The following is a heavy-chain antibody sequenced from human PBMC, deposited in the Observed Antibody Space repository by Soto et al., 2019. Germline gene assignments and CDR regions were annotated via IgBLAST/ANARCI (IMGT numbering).Heavy chain of an antibody. CDR1: GFTFSSYG. Sequence: GGSLRLSCAASGFTFSSYGMHWVRQAPGKGLEWVAVIWYDGSNKYYADSVKGRFTISRDNSKNTLYLQMNSLRAEDTAVYYCARDRVLVPAAIDLPGYWGQGTLVTVSS. CDR3: ARDRVLVPAAIDLPGY. J-gene: IGHJ4*02. CDR2: IWYDGSNK. D-gene: IGHD2-2*01. V-gene: IGHV3-33*01.